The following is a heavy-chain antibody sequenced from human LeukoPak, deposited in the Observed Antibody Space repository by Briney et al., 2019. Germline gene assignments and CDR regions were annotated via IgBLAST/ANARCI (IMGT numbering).Heavy chain of an antibody. CDR2: IYYSGST. D-gene: IGHD3-22*01. V-gene: IGHV4-59*01. Sequence: KTSETPSLTCTVSGGSISSYYWSWIRQPPGKGLEWIGYIYYSGSTNYNPSLKSRVTISVDTSKNQFSLTLSSVTAADTAVYYCARGVKLYDSSGYYYSYYYYMDVWGKGTTVTISS. CDR1: GGSISSYY. J-gene: IGHJ6*03. CDR3: ARGVKLYDSSGYYYSYYYYMDV.